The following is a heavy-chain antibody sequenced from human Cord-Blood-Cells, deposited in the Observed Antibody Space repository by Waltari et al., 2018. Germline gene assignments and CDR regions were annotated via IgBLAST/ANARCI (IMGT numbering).Heavy chain of an antibody. CDR2: IIPIFGTA. J-gene: IGHJ4*02. V-gene: IGHV1-69*12. CDR1: GGTFSSYA. D-gene: IGHD3-10*01. CDR3: ARTPPGGYSPYYFDY. Sequence: QVQLVQSGAEVKKPGSSVKVSCQASGGTFSSYAISRVRQAPGQGLEWMGGIIPIFGTANYAQKFQGRVTITADESTSTAYMELSSLRSEDTAVYYCARTPPGGYSPYYFDYWGQGTLVTVSS.